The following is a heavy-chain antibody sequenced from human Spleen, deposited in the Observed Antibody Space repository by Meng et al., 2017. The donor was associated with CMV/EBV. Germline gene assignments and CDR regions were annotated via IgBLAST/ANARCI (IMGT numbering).Heavy chain of an antibody. CDR1: VSSNSAA. V-gene: IGHV6-1*01. CDR2: TYYRSKWYN. J-gene: IGHJ4*02. D-gene: IGHD3-3*01. CDR3: ARGLSELRSSYYFDY. Sequence: VSSNSAAWNWIRQSPSRGLEWLGRTYYRSKWYNDYAVSVKSRITINPDTSKNQFSLKLSSVTAADTAVYYCARGLSELRSSYYFDYWGQGTLVTVSS.